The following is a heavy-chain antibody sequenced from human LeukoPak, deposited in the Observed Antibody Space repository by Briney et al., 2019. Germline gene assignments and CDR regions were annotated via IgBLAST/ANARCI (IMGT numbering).Heavy chain of an antibody. D-gene: IGHD3-10*01. V-gene: IGHV3-48*02. CDR1: GLTFSDNG. CDR2: ISGDSRTI. CDR3: ARDYGSGSYYNGIDY. Sequence: GGSLRLSCAASGLTFSDNGVSWVRQAPGKGLECVSYISGDSRTIYYADSVKGRFTISRDNAKNSLYLQMNSLRDEDTAVYYCARDYGSGSYYNGIDYWGQGTLVSVSS. J-gene: IGHJ4*02.